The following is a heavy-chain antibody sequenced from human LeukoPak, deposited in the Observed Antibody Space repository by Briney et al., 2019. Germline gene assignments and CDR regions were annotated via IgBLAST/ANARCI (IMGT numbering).Heavy chain of an antibody. CDR1: GDSISTYY. Sequence: SGTLSLTCTVSGDSISTYYWSWIRQPAGKGLEWIGRIYTSGSTNYNPSLKSRVTISVDTSENQFSLKLSSVTAADTAVYYCARGSSGFYSHFDYWGQGTLVTVSS. J-gene: IGHJ4*02. CDR2: IYTSGST. V-gene: IGHV4-4*07. CDR3: ARGSSGFYSHFDY. D-gene: IGHD6-19*01.